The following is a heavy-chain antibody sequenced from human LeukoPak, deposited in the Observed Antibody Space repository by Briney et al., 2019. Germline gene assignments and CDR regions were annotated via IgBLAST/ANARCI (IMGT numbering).Heavy chain of an antibody. Sequence: SGPTLVNPTQTLTLTCTFSGFSLSTSGVGVGWIRQPPGKALEWLALIYWDDDKRYSPSLKSRLTITKDTSKNQVVLTMTNMYPVDTATYYCAHSDGYCSGGSCYPNAFDIWGQGTMVTVSS. D-gene: IGHD2-15*01. J-gene: IGHJ3*02. CDR2: IYWDDDK. V-gene: IGHV2-5*02. CDR3: AHSDGYCSGGSCYPNAFDI. CDR1: GFSLSTSGVG.